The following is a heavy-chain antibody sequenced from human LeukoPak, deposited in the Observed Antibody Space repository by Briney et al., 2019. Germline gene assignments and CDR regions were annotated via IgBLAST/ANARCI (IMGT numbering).Heavy chain of an antibody. CDR3: ARGAGVATISGPYYYYYYMDV. CDR2: INPNSGGT. V-gene: IGHV1-2*02. D-gene: IGHD5-12*01. J-gene: IGHJ6*03. Sequence: PRASVKVSCKASGYTFTGYYMHWVRQAPGQGLEWMGWINPNSGGTNYAQKFQGRVTMTRDTSISTAYMGLSRLRSDDTAVYYCARGAGVATISGPYYYYYYMDVWGKGTTVTVSS. CDR1: GYTFTGYY.